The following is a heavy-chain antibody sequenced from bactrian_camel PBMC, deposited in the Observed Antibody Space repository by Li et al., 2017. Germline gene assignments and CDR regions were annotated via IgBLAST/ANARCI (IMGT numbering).Heavy chain of an antibody. V-gene: IGHV3-2*01. Sequence: VQLVESGGGLVQPGGSLRLSCVASGFTFSSYFMSWVRQAPGKGLEWASSIYTGGGSTYYADSVKGRFTISKVNAKKMLYLQMNSLKPEDTAVYYCAADRGGSWFEFGSWGQGTQVTVS. J-gene: IGHJ6*01. CDR2: IYTGGGST. CDR1: GFTFSSYF. D-gene: IGHD6*01. CDR3: AADRGGSWFEFGS.